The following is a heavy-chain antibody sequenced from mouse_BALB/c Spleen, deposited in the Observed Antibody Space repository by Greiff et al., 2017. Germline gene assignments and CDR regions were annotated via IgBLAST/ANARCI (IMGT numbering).Heavy chain of an antibody. V-gene: IGHV3-2*02. CDR2: ISYSGST. Sequence: EVKLEESGPGLVKPSQSLSLTCTVTGYSITSDYAWNWIRQFPGNKLEWMGYISYSGSTSYNPSLKSRISITRDTSKNQFFLQLNSVTTEDTATYYCARPTTVVGDWYFDVWGAGTTVTVSS. D-gene: IGHD1-1*01. CDR3: ARPTTVVGDWYFDV. J-gene: IGHJ1*01. CDR1: GYSITSDYA.